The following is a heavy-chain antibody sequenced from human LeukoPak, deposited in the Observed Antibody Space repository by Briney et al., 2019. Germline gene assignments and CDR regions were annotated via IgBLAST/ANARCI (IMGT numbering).Heavy chain of an antibody. CDR2: ISDSGGST. Sequence: PGGFLRLSCAASGFTFSSYAMSWVRQAPGKGLEWVSAISDSGGSTYYADSVKGRFTISRDNSKNTLYLQMNSLRAEDTAVYYCAKDPPSTYYDFWSGSFGYYGYFDYWGQGTLVTVSS. CDR1: GFTFSSYA. J-gene: IGHJ4*02. V-gene: IGHV3-23*01. CDR3: AKDPPSTYYDFWSGSFGYYGYFDY. D-gene: IGHD3-3*01.